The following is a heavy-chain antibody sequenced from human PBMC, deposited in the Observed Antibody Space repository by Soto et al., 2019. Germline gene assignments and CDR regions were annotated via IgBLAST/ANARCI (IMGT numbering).Heavy chain of an antibody. J-gene: IGHJ4*02. CDR3: VRARIMGATYYFDY. D-gene: IGHD1-26*01. CDR2: IYYSGST. V-gene: IGHV4-59*01. CDR1: GGSISGNY. Sequence: PSETLSLTSRVSGGSISGNYWICIRQPPGKGLEWIGYIYYSGSTNYNPSLKSRVTISVDTPKNQFSLKLTSVTAADTAVYYCVRARIMGATYYFDYWGQGILVTVSS.